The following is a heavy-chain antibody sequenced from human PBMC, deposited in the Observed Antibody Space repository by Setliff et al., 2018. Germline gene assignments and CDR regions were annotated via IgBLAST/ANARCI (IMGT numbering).Heavy chain of an antibody. CDR1: GGSFSGYY. Sequence: PSETLSLTCADYGGSFSGYYCSWIRQTPGKRMEWIGEIIHSGSTNYNPSLQSRFPISMDTSKNQFSLRVSSVTAADTAVYYCARAFSRRERVLLDYWGQGVLVTVSS. D-gene: IGHD3-10*01. V-gene: IGHV4-34*12. CDR2: IIHSGST. CDR3: ARAFSRRERVLLDY. J-gene: IGHJ4*02.